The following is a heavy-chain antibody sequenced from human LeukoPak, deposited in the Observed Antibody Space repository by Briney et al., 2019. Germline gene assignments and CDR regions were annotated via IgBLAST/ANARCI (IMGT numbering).Heavy chain of an antibody. V-gene: IGHV3-66*04. J-gene: IGHJ4*02. Sequence: PGGSLRLSCAGSGFTVGNNYMSWVRQAPGKGLEWVSVIYSGDRTYYADSVKGRFTISRENSKNTLYLQMDSLRAEDTAVYYCVRPNFAVAAAVDFWGQGTLVTVSS. D-gene: IGHD6-13*01. CDR3: VRPNFAVAAAVDF. CDR1: GFTVGNNY. CDR2: IYSGDRT.